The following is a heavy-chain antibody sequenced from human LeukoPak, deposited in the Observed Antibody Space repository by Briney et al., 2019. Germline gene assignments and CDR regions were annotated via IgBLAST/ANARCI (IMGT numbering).Heavy chain of an antibody. CDR3: ARARTIQPEDY. J-gene: IGHJ4*02. Sequence: GGSLRLSCAASGFSFSSYSMHWVRQAPGKGLGWVSRINSDGSSTSYADSVKGRFTISRDNAKNTLYLQMNSLRAEDTAVYYCARARTIQPEDYWGQGTLVTVSS. CDR2: INSDGSST. CDR1: GFSFSSYS. D-gene: IGHD5-18*01. V-gene: IGHV3-74*01.